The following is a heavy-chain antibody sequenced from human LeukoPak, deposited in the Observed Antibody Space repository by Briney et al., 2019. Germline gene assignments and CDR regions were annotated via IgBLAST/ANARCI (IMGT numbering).Heavy chain of an antibody. J-gene: IGHJ3*01. Sequence: GASVKVSCKASGYTFSSYYVHWVRQAPGQGLEWMGMIIPSDGFTSYAQKFQGRVTMTRDMSTSTVYMELSSLRSEDTAIYYCARIRDGYNDAYDLWGQGTVVTVPS. CDR1: GYTFSSYY. V-gene: IGHV1-46*01. CDR3: ARIRDGYNDAYDL. CDR2: IIPSDGFT. D-gene: IGHD5-24*01.